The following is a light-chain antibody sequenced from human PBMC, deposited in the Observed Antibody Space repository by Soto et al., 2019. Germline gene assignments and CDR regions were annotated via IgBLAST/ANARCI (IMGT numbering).Light chain of an antibody. Sequence: DIVMTQSPATLSLSPGERATLSCRASQRVSRFVAWYQQKPGQAPRLLIYTASSRATGIPDRFSGSGSGTDFTLTISRLEPEDFAVFYCQQYGSSPWTFGQGTKV. J-gene: IGKJ1*01. V-gene: IGKV3-20*01. CDR3: QQYGSSPWT. CDR1: QRVSRF. CDR2: TAS.